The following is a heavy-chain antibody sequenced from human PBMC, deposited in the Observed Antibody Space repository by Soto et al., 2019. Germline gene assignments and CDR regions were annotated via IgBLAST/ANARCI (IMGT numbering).Heavy chain of an antibody. CDR1: VVSFSVNY. CDR3: ARGIIPSRGVFGF. D-gene: IGHD3-3*01. V-gene: IGHV4-34*01. CDR2: INHSGSN. J-gene: IGHJ4*02. Sequence: ETLSLTCAVDVVSFSVNYWNRVRQHPGKGLNRIAEINHSGSNNYNPSLRNRVTISVDTAKSQFSLRLDSLTAADTAVYYCARGIIPSRGVFGFWGEGTQVT.